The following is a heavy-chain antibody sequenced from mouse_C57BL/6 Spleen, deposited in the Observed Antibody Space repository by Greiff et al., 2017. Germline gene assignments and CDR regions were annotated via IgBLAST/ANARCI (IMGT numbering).Heavy chain of an antibody. J-gene: IGHJ4*01. CDR3: ARGISFMDY. Sequence: EVQLVESGGGLVKPGGSLTLSCAASGFTFSDYGMHWVRQAPEKGLEWVAYISSGSSTIYYADTVKGRFTISRDNAKNTLFLQMTSLRSEDTAMYYCARGISFMDYWGQGTSGTVSS. CDR1: GFTFSDYG. V-gene: IGHV5-17*01. CDR2: ISSGSSTI.